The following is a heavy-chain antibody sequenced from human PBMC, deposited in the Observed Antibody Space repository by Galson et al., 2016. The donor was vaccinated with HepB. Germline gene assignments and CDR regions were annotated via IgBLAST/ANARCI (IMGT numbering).Heavy chain of an antibody. Sequence: PALVKPTQTLTLTCTFSGFSILTSGMCVSWLRQPPGKGLEWLASINWDENEYYSSSLKTRLTITRDASKNQVFLEMTDMDPMDTATYYCARLAGRGRASWYSDYFDCWGQGMLLSVSS. CDR2: INWDENE. V-gene: IGHV2-70*13. J-gene: IGHJ4*02. D-gene: IGHD6-13*01. CDR1: GFSILTSGMC. CDR3: ARLAGRGRASWYSDYFDC.